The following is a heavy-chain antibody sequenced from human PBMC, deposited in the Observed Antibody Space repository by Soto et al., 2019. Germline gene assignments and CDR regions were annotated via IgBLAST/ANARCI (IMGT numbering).Heavy chain of an antibody. CDR2: TYYRSRFFS. D-gene: IGHD3-10*01. V-gene: IGHV6-1*01. CDR1: GDSVSSYSAA. Sequence: SQTLSLTCAISGDSVSSYSAAWNWIRQSPSGGLEWLGRTYYRSRFFSDYAESVKSRIIINPDTSKNQFSLQLKSVTPENTAVYYCVRDRYSSSGWFDPWGQGTPVTVSS. CDR3: VRDRYSSSGWFDP. J-gene: IGHJ5*02.